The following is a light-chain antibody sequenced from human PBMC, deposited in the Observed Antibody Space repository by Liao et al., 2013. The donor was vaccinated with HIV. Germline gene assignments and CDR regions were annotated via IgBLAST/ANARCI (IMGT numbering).Light chain of an antibody. CDR1: RLGDKY. CDR2: QNT. V-gene: IGLV3-1*01. Sequence: DELTQPPSVSVSPGQTASLTCSGNRLGDKYASWYQQRPGQSPVLVIYQNTKRPSGIPERFSASTSGNTATLTISGTQAMDEADYFCQAWDRSADVVFGGGTKLTVL. CDR3: QAWDRSADVV. J-gene: IGLJ2*01.